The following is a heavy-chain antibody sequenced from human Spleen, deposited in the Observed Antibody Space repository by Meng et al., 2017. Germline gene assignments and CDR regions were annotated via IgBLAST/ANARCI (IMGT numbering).Heavy chain of an antibody. CDR3: ASWIYSCGWQ. D-gene: IGHD6-19*01. CDR1: GGSISSIDW. J-gene: IGHJ4*02. V-gene: IGHV4/OR15-8*02. CDR2: IYHGGDT. Sequence: QVHLEGSGPGLVKPSGTLSLTCVVSGGSISSIDWWSWVRQPPGKGLGWIGEIYHGGDTNYNPSLKSRVTIAIDKSKNQFSLKLSSVTAADTAVYYCASWIYSCGWQWGQGALVTVSS.